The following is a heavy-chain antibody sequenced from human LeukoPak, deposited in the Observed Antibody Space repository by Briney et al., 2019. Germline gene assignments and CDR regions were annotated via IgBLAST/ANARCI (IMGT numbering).Heavy chain of an antibody. CDR2: IYYSGSP. D-gene: IGHD2-15*01. Sequence: SETLSLTCTVSGGSISSSSYYWGWIRQPPGKGLEWIGCIYYSGSPYYNPSLKSRVTISVDTSKNQFSLTLSSVTAADTAVYYCARLCSGGSCYYQYFDDYWGQGTLVTVSS. J-gene: IGHJ4*02. CDR3: ARLCSGGSCYYQYFDDY. V-gene: IGHV4-39*07. CDR1: GGSISSSSYY.